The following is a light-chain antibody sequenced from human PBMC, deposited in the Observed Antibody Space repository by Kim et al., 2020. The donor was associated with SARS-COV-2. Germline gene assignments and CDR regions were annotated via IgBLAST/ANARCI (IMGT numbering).Light chain of an antibody. CDR3: QHYYNTSRT. CDR2: A. V-gene: IGKV1D-43*01. J-gene: IGKJ1*01. Sequence: ASLRSAVPSRFSGSGSGTAYTLTINSLQPEDFATYSCQHYYNTSRTFGQGTKVDIK.